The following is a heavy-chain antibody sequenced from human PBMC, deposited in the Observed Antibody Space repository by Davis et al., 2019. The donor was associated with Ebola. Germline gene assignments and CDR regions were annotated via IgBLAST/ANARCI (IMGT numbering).Heavy chain of an antibody. Sequence: PSETLSLTCTVSGVSIIDHYWSCIRQSPGKGLEWIGYIDYRGRSTYKPSLRSRITMSVDTSKNQFSLKLKLITAADTAVYYCARGGSPAMFKGVDEWGQGTLVTVAS. CDR1: GVSIIDHY. CDR3: ARGGSPAMFKGVDE. V-gene: IGHV4-59*11. CDR2: IDYRGRS. D-gene: IGHD2-2*01. J-gene: IGHJ4*02.